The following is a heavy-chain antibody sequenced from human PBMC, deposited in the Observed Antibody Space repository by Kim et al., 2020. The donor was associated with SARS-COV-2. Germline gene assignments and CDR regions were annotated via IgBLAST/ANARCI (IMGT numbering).Heavy chain of an antibody. V-gene: IGHV3-15*01. CDR3: TTGPDYSEYYYYGMDV. CDR1: GFTFSNAW. Sequence: GGSLRLSCAASGFTFSNAWMSWVRQAPGKGLEWVGRIKSKTDGGTTDYAAPVKGRFTISRDDSKNTLYLQMNSLKTEDTAVYYCTTGPDYSEYYYYGMDVWGQGTTVTVSS. J-gene: IGHJ6*02. CDR2: IKSKTDGGTT. D-gene: IGHD4-4*01.